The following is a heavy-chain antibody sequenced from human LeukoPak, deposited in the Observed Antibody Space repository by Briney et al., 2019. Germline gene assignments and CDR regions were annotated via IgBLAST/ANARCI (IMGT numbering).Heavy chain of an antibody. CDR3: ARAETFDC. CDR1: GFTVSSNY. J-gene: IGHJ4*02. CDR2: IYSGGST. Sequence: GGSLGLSCAASGFTVSSNYMSWVRQAPGKGLEWASVIYSGGSTYYADSVKGRFTISRDNSKNTLYLQMNSLRAEDTAVYYCARAETFDCWGQGTLVTVSS. V-gene: IGHV3-53*05.